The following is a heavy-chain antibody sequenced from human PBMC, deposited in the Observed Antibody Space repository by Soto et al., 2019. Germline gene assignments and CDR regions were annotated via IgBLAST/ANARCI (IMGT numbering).Heavy chain of an antibody. CDR1: GGSISSYY. CDR3: ARADCGGDCYSMGRGGGPNAFDI. V-gene: IGHV4-59*01. J-gene: IGHJ3*02. CDR2: IYYSGST. Sequence: QVQLQESGPGLVKPSETLSLTCTVSGGSISSYYWSWIRQPPGKGLEWIGYIYYSGSTNYNPSLKKRVTMSLAPSKNQVALKLRSVTAADTAVYYCARADCGGDCYSMGRGGGPNAFDIWGQGTMVTVSS. D-gene: IGHD2-21*02.